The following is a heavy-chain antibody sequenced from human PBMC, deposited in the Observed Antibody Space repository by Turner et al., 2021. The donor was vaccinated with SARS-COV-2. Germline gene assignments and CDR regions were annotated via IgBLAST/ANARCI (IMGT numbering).Heavy chain of an antibody. CDR3: ARLDDSGHWGAFDI. V-gene: IGHV3-33*01. D-gene: IGHD3-22*01. CDR1: GITFSSHG. CDR2: IWDDGSQK. Sequence: QVQLVESGGAVVPPGRSLCLSCAASGITFSSHGMHWVRQAPGKGLEWVAVIWDDGSQKYYADSVKGRFTISRDNSKNMVYLQMNSLRAEDTAVYYCARLDDSGHWGAFDIWGQGTMVTVSS. J-gene: IGHJ3*02.